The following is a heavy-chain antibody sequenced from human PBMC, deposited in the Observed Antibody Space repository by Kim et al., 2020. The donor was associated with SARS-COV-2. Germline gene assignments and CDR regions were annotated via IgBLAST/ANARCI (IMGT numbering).Heavy chain of an antibody. D-gene: IGHD5-12*01. CDR1: GGSFSGYY. V-gene: IGHV4-34*01. J-gene: IGHJ4*02. CDR2: INHSGST. Sequence: SETLSLTCAVYGGSFSGYYWSWIRQPPGKGLEWIGEINHSGSTNYNPSLKSRVTISVDTSKNQFSLKLSSVTAADTAVYYCARRAGRWLQLGYWGQGTLVTVSS. CDR3: ARRAGRWLQLGY.